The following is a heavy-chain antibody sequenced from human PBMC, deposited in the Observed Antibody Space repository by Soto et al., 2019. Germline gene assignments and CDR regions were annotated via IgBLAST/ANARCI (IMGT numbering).Heavy chain of an antibody. Sequence: ASVKVSCKASGYTFTSYGISWVRQAPGQGLEWMGWISAYNGNTNYAQKLQGRVTMTTDTSTSTAYMELRSLRSDGTAVYYCARDMFDGPVRRSSSWPNNWFDPWGQGTLVTVSS. CDR1: GYTFTSYG. CDR3: ARDMFDGPVRRSSSWPNNWFDP. CDR2: ISAYNGNT. J-gene: IGHJ5*02. D-gene: IGHD6-13*01. V-gene: IGHV1-18*01.